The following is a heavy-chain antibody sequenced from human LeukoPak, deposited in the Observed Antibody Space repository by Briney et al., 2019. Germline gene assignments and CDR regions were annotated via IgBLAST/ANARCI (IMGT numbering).Heavy chain of an antibody. CDR1: GGSISSSNW. J-gene: IGHJ5*02. Sequence: SGTLSLTCAVSGGSISSSNWWSWVRQPPGKGLEWIGEIYHSGSTNYNPSLKSRVTISVDKSKNQFSLQLNSLTPEDTAVYYCAREFYGDYNPHWFDPWGQGTLVTVSS. CDR2: IYHSGST. CDR3: AREFYGDYNPHWFDP. D-gene: IGHD4-17*01. V-gene: IGHV4-4*02.